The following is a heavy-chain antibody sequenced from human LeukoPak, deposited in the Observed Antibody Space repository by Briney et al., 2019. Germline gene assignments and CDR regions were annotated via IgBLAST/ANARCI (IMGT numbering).Heavy chain of an antibody. V-gene: IGHV3-23*01. CDR1: GFTFSSYA. J-gene: IGHJ4*02. Sequence: GGSLRLSCAASGFTFSSYAMSWVRQAPGKGLEWVSAISGSGGSTYYADSVKGRFTISRDNSKNTLYLQMNSLRAEDTAVYYCARVGDSSGYYYVVWGQGTLVTVSS. CDR2: ISGSGGST. CDR3: ARVGDSSGYYYVV. D-gene: IGHD3-22*01.